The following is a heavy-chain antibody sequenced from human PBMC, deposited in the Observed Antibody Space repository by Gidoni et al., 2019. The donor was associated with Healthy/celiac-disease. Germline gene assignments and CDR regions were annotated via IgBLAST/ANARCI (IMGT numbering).Heavy chain of an antibody. V-gene: IGHV3-66*01. CDR1: GFTVSSNY. J-gene: IGHJ3*02. Sequence: EVQLVESGGGLVQPGGSLRLSCAASGFTVSSNYMSLGRQAPGKGLVWVSVIYSGGSTYYADSVKGRFTISRDNSKNTLYLQMNSLRAEDTAVYYCARWGDSYGYGAFDIWGQGTMVTVSS. CDR2: IYSGGST. CDR3: ARWGDSYGYGAFDI. D-gene: IGHD5-18*01.